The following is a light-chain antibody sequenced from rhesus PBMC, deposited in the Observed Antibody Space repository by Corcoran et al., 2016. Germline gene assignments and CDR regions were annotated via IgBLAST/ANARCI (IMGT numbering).Light chain of an antibody. CDR1: QGISSW. J-gene: IGKJ3*01. CDR2: KAS. Sequence: DIQMTQSPSSLSASVGDRVTITCRASQGISSWLAWYQQKPGKAPKLLIDKASSLKSGVPSRFSGMGSGTDFPLTISNLQPEDFATYYWPQYNSAPFTFGPGTKLDIK. V-gene: IGKV1-21*01. CDR3: PQYNSAPFT.